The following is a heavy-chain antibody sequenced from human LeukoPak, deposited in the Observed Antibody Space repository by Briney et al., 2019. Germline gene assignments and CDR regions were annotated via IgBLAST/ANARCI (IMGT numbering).Heavy chain of an antibody. CDR1: GGSISSYY. CDR3: ARETYYYGSGSYPRGGNWFDP. CDR2: IYYSGST. V-gene: IGHV4-59*01. J-gene: IGHJ5*02. D-gene: IGHD3-10*01. Sequence: KPSETLSLTCTVSGGSISSYYWSWLRQPPGKGLEWIGYIYYSGSTNYNPSLKSRVTISVDTSKNQFSLKLSSVTAADTAVYYCARETYYYGSGSYPRGGNWFDPWGQGTLVTVSS.